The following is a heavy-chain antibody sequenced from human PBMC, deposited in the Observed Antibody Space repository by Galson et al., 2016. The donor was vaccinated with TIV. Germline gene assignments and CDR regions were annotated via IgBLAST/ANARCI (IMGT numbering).Heavy chain of an antibody. J-gene: IGHJ5*02. Sequence: SLRLSCAASGFTFSTAWMHWVRQTPGKGLVWVSLIDYDGTNTNYADSVKGRFTISRDNARNTVFLEMSSLRVEDTAIYYCARDYYSKPESWGQGTLVTVSS. CDR1: GFTFSTAW. V-gene: IGHV3-74*01. CDR2: IDYDGTNT. D-gene: IGHD2-21*01. CDR3: ARDYYSKPES.